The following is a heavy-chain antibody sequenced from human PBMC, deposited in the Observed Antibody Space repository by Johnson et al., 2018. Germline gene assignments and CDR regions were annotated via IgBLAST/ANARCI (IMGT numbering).Heavy chain of an antibody. CDR3: ARALQGWGWAFDI. CDR2: TYYSGST. D-gene: IGHD6-19*01. V-gene: IGHV4-59*01. CDR1: GGSISSSY. J-gene: IGHJ3*02. Sequence: QVQLQESGPGLVKPSETLSLTCTVSGGSISSSYWSWIRQPPGKGLEWIGYTYYSGSTNYTPSLKSRVTISVATSKNQFPLQLSSLTAADPAVYFRARALQGWGWAFDIWGQGTMVTVSS.